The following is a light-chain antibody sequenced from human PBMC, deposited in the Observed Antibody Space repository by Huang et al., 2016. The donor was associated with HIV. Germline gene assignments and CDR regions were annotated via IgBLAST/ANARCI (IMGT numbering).Light chain of an antibody. Sequence: DIVMTQSPDSLAVSLGEWATVNCKSSQSVLSSSKNYLAWYQHKPGQPPTLLFYWASTRESGVPDRFSASGSRTDFTLTISSLQAEDVAVYFCQQYFTTPLTFGGGTKVEIK. CDR2: WAS. CDR3: QQYFTTPLT. CDR1: QSVLSSSKNY. J-gene: IGKJ4*01. V-gene: IGKV4-1*01.